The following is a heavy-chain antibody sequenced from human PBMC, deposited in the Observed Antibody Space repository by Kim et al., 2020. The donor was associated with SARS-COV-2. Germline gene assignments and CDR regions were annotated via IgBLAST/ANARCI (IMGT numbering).Heavy chain of an antibody. V-gene: IGHV4-59*01. Sequence: LKSRVTISVDTSKNQFSLKLSSVTAADTAVYYCARASFITMVRGVLFDYWGQGTLVTVSS. J-gene: IGHJ4*02. D-gene: IGHD3-10*01. CDR3: ARASFITMVRGVLFDY.